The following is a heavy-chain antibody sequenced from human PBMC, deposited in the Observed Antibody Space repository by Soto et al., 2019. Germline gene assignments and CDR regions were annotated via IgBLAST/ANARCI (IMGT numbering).Heavy chain of an antibody. D-gene: IGHD5-12*01. CDR2: ISSSSSYI. CDR3: ARASVRWLQFPGWDYFDY. CDR1: GFTFSSYS. J-gene: IGHJ4*02. V-gene: IGHV3-21*01. Sequence: GGSLRLSCAASGFTFSSYSMNWVRQAPGKGLEWVSSISSSSSYIYYADSVKGRFTISRDNAKNSLYLQMNSLRAEDTAVYYCARASVRWLQFPGWDYFDYWGQGTLVTVSS.